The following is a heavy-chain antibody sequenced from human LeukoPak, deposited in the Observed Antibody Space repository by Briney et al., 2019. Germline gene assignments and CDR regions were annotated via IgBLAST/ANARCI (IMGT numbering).Heavy chain of an antibody. J-gene: IGHJ4*02. CDR1: GFIVSNNY. D-gene: IGHD3-10*01. CDR3: ARGKEDSPLWVGEPPYFDN. Sequence: GGSLRLSCAASGFIVSNNYMSWVRQTPRKRLEWVSLIYSGGTTYYADSVRGRFTISRDYSKNTIYLQMDSLTVEDTAMYYCARGKEDSPLWVGEPPYFDNWGQRTLVTVSS. CDR2: IYSGGTT. V-gene: IGHV3-53*01.